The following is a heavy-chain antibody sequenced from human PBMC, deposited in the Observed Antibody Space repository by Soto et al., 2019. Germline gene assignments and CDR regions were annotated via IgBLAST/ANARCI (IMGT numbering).Heavy chain of an antibody. Sequence: ASVKVSCKASGYTFTSYAMHWVRQAPGQRLEWMGWINAGNGNTKYSQKFQGRVTITRDTSTTTAYMELRSLKSNDTVIYYCAMVDVYVTPSPQDVWGQGTTVTVSS. CDR2: INAGNGNT. D-gene: IGHD3-16*01. V-gene: IGHV1-3*01. CDR1: GYTFTSYA. CDR3: AMVDVYVTPSPQDV. J-gene: IGHJ6*02.